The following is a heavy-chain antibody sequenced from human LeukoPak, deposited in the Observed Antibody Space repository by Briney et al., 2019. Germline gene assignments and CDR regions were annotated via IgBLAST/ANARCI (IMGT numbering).Heavy chain of an antibody. D-gene: IGHD4-17*01. Sequence: PSETLSLTCTVSGGSISSYYWSWIRQPPGKGLEWIGYIYYSGSTNYNPSLKSRVTISVETSKNQFSLKLSSVTAADTAVYYCAATVTGDEFDYWGQGTLVTVSS. CDR1: GGSISSYY. CDR2: IYYSGST. V-gene: IGHV4-59*08. J-gene: IGHJ4*02. CDR3: AATVTGDEFDY.